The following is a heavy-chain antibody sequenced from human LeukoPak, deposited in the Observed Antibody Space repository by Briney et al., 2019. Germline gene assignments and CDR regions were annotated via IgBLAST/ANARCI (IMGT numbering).Heavy chain of an antibody. V-gene: IGHV4-38-2*01. CDR2: IYHSGST. D-gene: IGHD1-26*01. J-gene: IGHJ5*02. CDR3: ARHTKRVGNWFDP. CDR1: GYPISSGYY. Sequence: SETLSLTCAVSGYPISSGYYWGWIRQPPGKGLEWIGSIYHSGSTYYNPSLKSRVTISVDTSKNQFSLKLSSVTAADTAVYYCARHTKRVGNWFDPWGQGTLVTVSS.